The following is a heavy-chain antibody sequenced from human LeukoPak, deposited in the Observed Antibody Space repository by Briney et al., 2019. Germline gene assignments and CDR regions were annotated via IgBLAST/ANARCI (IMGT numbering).Heavy chain of an antibody. Sequence: ASVKVSCKASGYTFTGYYMHWVRQAPGQGLEWMGWINPNSGGTNYAQKFQGRVTMTRDTSISTAYMELSRLRSDGTAVCYCARDQTVTTFYYYGMDVWGQGTTVTVSS. J-gene: IGHJ6*02. CDR1: GYTFTGYY. D-gene: IGHD4-11*01. CDR2: INPNSGGT. CDR3: ARDQTVTTFYYYGMDV. V-gene: IGHV1-2*02.